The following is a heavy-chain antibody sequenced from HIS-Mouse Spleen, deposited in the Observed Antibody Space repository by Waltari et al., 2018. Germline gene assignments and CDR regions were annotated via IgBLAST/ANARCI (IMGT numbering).Heavy chain of an antibody. Sequence: QVQLVESGGGVVQPGTSVRLAGAASGFAFRSYGMPGVPAAPGKGLEWVAVISYDGSNKYYADSVKGRFTISRDNSKNTLYLQMNSLRAEDTAVYYCAKDRGTRILNDANYDSSGDYWGQGTLVTVSS. CDR3: AKDRGTRILNDANYDSSGDY. J-gene: IGHJ4*02. D-gene: IGHD3-22*01. CDR1: GFAFRSYG. CDR2: ISYDGSNK. V-gene: IGHV3-30*18.